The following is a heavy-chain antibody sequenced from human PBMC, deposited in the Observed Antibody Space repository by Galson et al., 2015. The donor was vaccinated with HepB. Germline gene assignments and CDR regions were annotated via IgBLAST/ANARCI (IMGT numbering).Heavy chain of an antibody. J-gene: IGHJ5*02. Sequence: SLRLPCAVSGLSFSDFYMTWIRQVPGKGLEWISYISESGTTTYYADSVKGRFTVSRNNAKKSLYLQMSSLRAEDTAVYYCAKAAGWFDPLGQGTLVTVSS. CDR2: ISESGTTT. V-gene: IGHV3-11*01. CDR1: GLSFSDFY. CDR3: AKAAGWFDP.